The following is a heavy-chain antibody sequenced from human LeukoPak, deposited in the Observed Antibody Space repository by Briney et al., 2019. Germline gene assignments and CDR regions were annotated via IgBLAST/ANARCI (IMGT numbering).Heavy chain of an antibody. Sequence: SETLSLTCAVYGGSFSGYYWSWIRQPPGKGLEWIGEINHSGSTNYNPSLKSRVTTSVDTSKNQFSLKLSSVTAADTAVYYCARGPAGYYYDSSGYYWDYFDYWGQGTLVTVSS. J-gene: IGHJ4*02. CDR1: GGSFSGYY. V-gene: IGHV4-34*01. D-gene: IGHD3-22*01. CDR2: INHSGST. CDR3: ARGPAGYYYDSSGYYWDYFDY.